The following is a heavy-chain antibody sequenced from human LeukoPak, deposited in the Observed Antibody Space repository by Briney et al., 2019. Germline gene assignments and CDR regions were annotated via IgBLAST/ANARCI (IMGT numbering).Heavy chain of an antibody. CDR2: INHSGST. D-gene: IGHD1-26*01. Sequence: SETLSLTCAVYGGSFSGYYWSWIRQPPGKGLEWIGEINHSGSTNYNPSLKSRVTISVDTSKNQFSLKLSSVTAADTAVYYCASFGASQIWGVGGQVGAELVDYWGQGTLVTVSS. CDR3: ASFGASQIWGVGGQVGAELVDY. V-gene: IGHV4-34*01. CDR1: GGSFSGYY. J-gene: IGHJ4*02.